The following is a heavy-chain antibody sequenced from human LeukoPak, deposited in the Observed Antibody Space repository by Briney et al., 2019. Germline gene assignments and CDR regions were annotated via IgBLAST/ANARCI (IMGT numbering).Heavy chain of an antibody. CDR1: GGTFSSYA. CDR3: ARGDSSGSKLGN. Sequence: SVKVSCKASGGTFSSYAISWVRQAPGQGLEWRGGIIPIFGTANYAQKFQGRVTITADESTSTAYMELSSLRSEDTAVYYCARGDSSGSKLGNWGQGTLVTVSS. V-gene: IGHV1-69*01. CDR2: IIPIFGTA. D-gene: IGHD3-22*01. J-gene: IGHJ4*02.